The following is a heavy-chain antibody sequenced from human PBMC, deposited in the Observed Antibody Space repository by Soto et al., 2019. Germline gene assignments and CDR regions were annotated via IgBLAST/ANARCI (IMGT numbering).Heavy chain of an antibody. V-gene: IGHV1-24*01. J-gene: IGHJ4*02. Sequence: ASVKVSCKVSGYTLTELSMHWVRQAPGKGLEWMGGFDPEDGETIYAQKFQGRVTMTEDTSTDTAYMELSSLRSEDTAVYYCALARGTHDILTGYYRRQYFDYWGQGTLVTVSS. CDR1: GYTLTELS. CDR3: ALARGTHDILTGYYRRQYFDY. D-gene: IGHD3-9*01. CDR2: FDPEDGET.